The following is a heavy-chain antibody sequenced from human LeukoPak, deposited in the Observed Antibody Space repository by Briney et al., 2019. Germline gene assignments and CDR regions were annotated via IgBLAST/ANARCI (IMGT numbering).Heavy chain of an antibody. J-gene: IGHJ5*02. D-gene: IGHD2-21*01. CDR2: IDPSDSYT. CDR3: ARHDIVDMAWFDP. V-gene: IGHV5-10-1*01. Sequence: GESLKISCKGSGYSLTSYWISWVRQMPGKGLEWMGRIDPSDSYTNYSPSFQGHVTISADKSISTAYLQWSNLKASDTAMYYCARHDIVDMAWFDPWGQGTLVTVSS. CDR1: GYSLTSYW.